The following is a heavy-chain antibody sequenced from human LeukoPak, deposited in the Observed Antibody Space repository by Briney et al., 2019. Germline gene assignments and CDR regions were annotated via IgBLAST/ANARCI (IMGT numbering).Heavy chain of an antibody. Sequence: GGSLRLSCAASGFTFSSYWMSWVRQAPGKGLEWVANIKQDGSEKYYVDSVKGRFTISRDNAKNTLYLQMNSLRAEDTAVYYCAKDSSRYFDWSSEFDYWGQGTLVTVSS. CDR2: IKQDGSEK. CDR3: AKDSSRYFDWSSEFDY. CDR1: GFTFSSYW. J-gene: IGHJ4*02. D-gene: IGHD3-9*01. V-gene: IGHV3-7*03.